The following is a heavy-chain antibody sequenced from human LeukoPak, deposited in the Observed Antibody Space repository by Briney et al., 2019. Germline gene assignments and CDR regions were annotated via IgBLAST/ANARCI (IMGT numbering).Heavy chain of an antibody. CDR3: AKGSYYDSSGSFYFDY. CDR2: ISGSGDNT. J-gene: IGHJ4*02. V-gene: IGHV3-23*01. Sequence: GGSLRLSCAASGFTFSSYAMSWVRQAPGKGLEWVSGISGSGDNTYYADSVKGRFTISRDNSKNTQYVQVNSLGTEDTAAYYCAKGSYYDSSGSFYFDYWGQGTLVTVSS. CDR1: GFTFSSYA. D-gene: IGHD3-22*01.